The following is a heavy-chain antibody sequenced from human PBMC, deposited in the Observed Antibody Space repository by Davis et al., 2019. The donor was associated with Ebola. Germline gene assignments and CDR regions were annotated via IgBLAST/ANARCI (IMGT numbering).Heavy chain of an antibody. Sequence: SVKVSCKASGGTFSSYTISWVRQAPGQGLEWMGRIIPILGIANYTQKFQGRVTMTRDTSTSTVYMELSSLRSEDTAVYYCAREGGFDIWGQGTMVTVSS. J-gene: IGHJ3*02. V-gene: IGHV1-69*04. CDR1: GGTFSSYT. D-gene: IGHD3-16*01. CDR2: IIPILGIA. CDR3: AREGGFDI.